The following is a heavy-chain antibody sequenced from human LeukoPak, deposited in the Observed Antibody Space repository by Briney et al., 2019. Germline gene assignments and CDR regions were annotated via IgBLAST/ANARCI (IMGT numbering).Heavy chain of an antibody. D-gene: IGHD2-21*02. J-gene: IGHJ4*02. CDR2: ISYDGSNK. CDR1: GFTFSSYS. V-gene: IGHV3-30*18. CDR3: AKDIVGGGDDY. Sequence: GGSLRLSCAASGFTFSSYSMNWVRQAPGKGLEWVAVISYDGSNKYYADSVKGRFTISRDNSKNSIYLQMNSLRVEDTAVYYCAKDIVGGGDDYWGQGTLVIVSS.